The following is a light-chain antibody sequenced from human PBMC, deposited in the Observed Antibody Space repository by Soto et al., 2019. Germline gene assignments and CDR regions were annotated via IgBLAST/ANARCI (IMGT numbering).Light chain of an antibody. V-gene: IGKV3-20*01. J-gene: IGKJ4*01. CDR2: DAS. CDR1: QSVGRNY. Sequence: ILLTQSPCTLSLSPGASATLSCRASQSVGRNYLAWFQHKPDQAPRLLIYDASNRATGVPDRFSGSGSGTDFTLSVTRLEPEDFAVYYCHQYAVSPLTFGGGTKVDIK. CDR3: HQYAVSPLT.